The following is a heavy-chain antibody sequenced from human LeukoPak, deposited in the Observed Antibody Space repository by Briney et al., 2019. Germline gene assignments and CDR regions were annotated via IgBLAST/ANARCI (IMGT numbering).Heavy chain of an antibody. CDR2: IKRDGSEK. J-gene: IGHJ4*02. CDR1: GFTLSSHW. V-gene: IGHV3-7*01. CDR3: ARNARSIEL. Sequence: PGGSLRLSCAASGFTLSSHWMIWLRQAPGKGLEWVGYIKRDGSEKYYVDSVKGRFTISRDNAQNSLYLQMNSLRDEDTAIYYCARNARSIELWGPGTLVTVST. D-gene: IGHD2-2*01.